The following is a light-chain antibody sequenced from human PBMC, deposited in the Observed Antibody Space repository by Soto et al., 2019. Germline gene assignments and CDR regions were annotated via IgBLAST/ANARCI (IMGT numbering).Light chain of an antibody. V-gene: IGKV3-20*01. CDR2: GAS. Sequence: EIVLTQSPGTLSLSPGERATLSCRASQTVTNTYLAWYQQKSVQAPKFLIYGASNRATGIPDRFSGSGSGTDFTLNISRLEPEDFAGYYCQQYGTLPPTFGGGTKVEI. CDR3: QQYGTLPPT. J-gene: IGKJ4*01. CDR1: QTVTNTY.